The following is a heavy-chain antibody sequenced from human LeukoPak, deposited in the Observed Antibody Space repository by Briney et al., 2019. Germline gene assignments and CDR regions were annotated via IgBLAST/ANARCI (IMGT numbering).Heavy chain of an antibody. D-gene: IGHD2-21*01. Sequence: GGSLRLSCAASGFTFRDYAMSWVRLAPGKGLQWVGFIRGKTYGGAADYGASVKGRFTIYRDDSQSIAYLLMNRLEIEDTAVYYCTRIGIGIIGRDPVDYWGQGTLVTVSS. CDR1: GFTFRDYA. V-gene: IGHV3-49*04. CDR3: TRIGIGIIGRDPVDY. CDR2: IRGKTYGGAA. J-gene: IGHJ4*02.